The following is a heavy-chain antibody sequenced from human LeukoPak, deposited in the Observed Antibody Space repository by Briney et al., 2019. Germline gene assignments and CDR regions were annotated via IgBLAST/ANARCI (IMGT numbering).Heavy chain of an antibody. CDR3: ARDHSSSSEDY. CDR1: GGSISSYY. J-gene: IGHJ4*02. Sequence: SETLSLTCTVSGGSISSYYWSWIRQPPGKGLEWIGSIFHTGSTYHNPSLKSRVTISVDTSKNQFSPKLNSVTAADTAVYYCARDHSSSSEDYWGQGTLVTVSS. D-gene: IGHD6-13*01. CDR2: IFHTGST. V-gene: IGHV4-38-2*02.